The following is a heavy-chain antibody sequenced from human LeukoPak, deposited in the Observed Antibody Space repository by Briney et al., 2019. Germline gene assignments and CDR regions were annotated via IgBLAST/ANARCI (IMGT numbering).Heavy chain of an antibody. D-gene: IGHD3-22*01. CDR1: GFTFSSYA. CDR2: ISYDGSNK. CDR3: ASSMIVVVNDAFDI. Sequence: GRSLRLSCAASGFTFSSYAMHWVRQAPGKGLEWVAVISYDGSNKYYADSVKGRFTISRDNSKNTLYLQMNSLRAEDTAVYYCASSMIVVVNDAFDIWGQGTMVTVSS. J-gene: IGHJ3*02. V-gene: IGHV3-30-3*01.